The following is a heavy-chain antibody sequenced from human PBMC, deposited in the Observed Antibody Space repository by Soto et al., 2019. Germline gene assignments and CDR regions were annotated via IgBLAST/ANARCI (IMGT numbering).Heavy chain of an antibody. CDR3: ARVGVEMATMRAAGIQGAADY. CDR1: GGTFSSYA. V-gene: IGHV1-69*13. Sequence: VASVKVSCKASGGTFSSYAISWVRQAPGQGLEWMGGIIPIFGTANYAQKFQGRVTITADESTSTAYMELSSLRSEDTAVYYCARVGVEMATMRAAGIQGAADYWGQGTLATVSS. CDR2: IIPIFGTA. D-gene: IGHD5-12*01. J-gene: IGHJ4*02.